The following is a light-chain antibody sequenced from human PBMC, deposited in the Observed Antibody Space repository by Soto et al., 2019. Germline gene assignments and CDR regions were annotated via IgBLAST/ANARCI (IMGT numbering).Light chain of an antibody. V-gene: IGKV1-5*01. J-gene: IGKJ1*01. CDR3: QQYNSFWT. Sequence: DIQMTQSPSTLSAAVGDRVTITGRARPSISSWLAWYQQKPGKAPKLLIYDASYLERGVPSRFSGSGSGTEFTLTISSLQPDYLATYYCQQYNSFWTFGQGAKVEI. CDR2: DAS. CDR1: PSISSW.